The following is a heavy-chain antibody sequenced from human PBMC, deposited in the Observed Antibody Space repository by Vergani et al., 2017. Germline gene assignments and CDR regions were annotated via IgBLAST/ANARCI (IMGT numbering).Heavy chain of an antibody. V-gene: IGHV4-38-2*02. CDR2: IHNRGKT. D-gene: IGHD3-22*01. CDR1: GYSIGSGFY. CDR3: AREADDSSGYRGFDS. Sequence: QVRLEESGPGLVKPSETLSLTCSVSGYSIGSGFYWAWIRQSPGEGLQWLTSIHNRGKTYHNPSLKSRVTISLDTSKNQFSLKLSSVTAADTALYYCAREADDSSGYRGFDSCGQGTLVTVSS. J-gene: IGHJ4*02.